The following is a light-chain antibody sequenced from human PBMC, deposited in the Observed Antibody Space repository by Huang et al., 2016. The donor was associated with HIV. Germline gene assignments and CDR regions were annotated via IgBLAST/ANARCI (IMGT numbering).Light chain of an antibody. V-gene: IGKV4-1*01. Sequence: DIVMTQSPDSLAVSLGERATINCRSSRTVLYTSNNKNYLSWYQKKPGRTPRLLIYWADTRESGVPDRGSGSGSGTVFMLTISSLQAEDVAVYYCQQYYSFPYAFGQGTKLEIK. CDR1: RTVLYTSNNKNY. CDR3: QQYYSFPYA. CDR2: WAD. J-gene: IGKJ2*01.